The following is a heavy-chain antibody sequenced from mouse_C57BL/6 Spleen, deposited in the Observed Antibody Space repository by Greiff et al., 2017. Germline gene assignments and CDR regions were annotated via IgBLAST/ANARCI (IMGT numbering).Heavy chain of an antibody. V-gene: IGHV5-6*01. D-gene: IGHD2-2*01. Sequence: EVQGVESGGDLVKPGGSLKLSCAASGFTFSSYGMSWVRQTPDKRLEWVATISSGGSYTYYPDSVKGRFTISRDNAKNTLYLQMSSLKSEDTAMYYCARHEGYDGTDYWGQGTTLTVSS. CDR3: ARHEGYDGTDY. CDR1: GFTFSSYG. CDR2: ISSGGSYT. J-gene: IGHJ2*01.